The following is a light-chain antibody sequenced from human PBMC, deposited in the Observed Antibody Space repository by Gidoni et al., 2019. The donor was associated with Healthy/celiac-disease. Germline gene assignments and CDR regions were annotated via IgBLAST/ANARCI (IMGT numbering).Light chain of an antibody. V-gene: IGKV1D-8*01. CDR2: AAS. CDR3: QQYYSFPWP. Sequence: VIWMTQSPSLLSASTGDRVTISSRMSQGISSYLALYQQKPGKAPELLIYAASTLQSGVPSRFSGSGSGTDFTLTISCLQSEDFATYYCQQYYSFPWPFGQGTKVEIK. J-gene: IGKJ1*01. CDR1: QGISSY.